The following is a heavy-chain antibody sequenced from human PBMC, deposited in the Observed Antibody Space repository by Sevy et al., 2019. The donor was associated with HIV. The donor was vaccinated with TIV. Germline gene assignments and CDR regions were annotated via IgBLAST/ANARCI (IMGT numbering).Heavy chain of an antibody. CDR1: GGSISSSSYY. D-gene: IGHD3-3*01. CDR2: IYYSGST. CDR3: ARRRITIFGVVSPGWFDP. V-gene: IGHV4-39*01. J-gene: IGHJ5*02. Sequence: SETLSLTCTVSGGSISSSSYYWGWIRQPPGKGLEWIGSIYYSGSTYYNPSLKSRVTISVDTSKNQFSLKLSSVTAADTALYYCARRRITIFGVVSPGWFDPWGQGTLVTVSS.